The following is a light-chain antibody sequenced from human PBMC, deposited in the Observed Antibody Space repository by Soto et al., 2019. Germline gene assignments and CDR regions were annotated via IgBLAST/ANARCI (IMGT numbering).Light chain of an antibody. V-gene: IGKV3-20*01. CDR3: QQYGSPPQT. J-gene: IGKJ1*01. Sequence: EIVLTQSPGTLSLSPGERATLSCRASQSVSNNYLAWYQQKPGQGTRLLIYGASSRATGIPDRFSGSGSGTDFTLTIIRLDPEDFAVYYCQQYGSPPQTFGQGTKVEIE. CDR2: GAS. CDR1: QSVSNNY.